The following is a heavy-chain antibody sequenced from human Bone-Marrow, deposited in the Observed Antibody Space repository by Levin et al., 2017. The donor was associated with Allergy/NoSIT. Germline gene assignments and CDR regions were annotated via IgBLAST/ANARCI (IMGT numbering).Heavy chain of an antibody. CDR1: GYTFTSYD. V-gene: IGHV1-8*01. Sequence: ASVKVSCKASGYTFTSYDINWVRQATGQGLEWMGWMNPNSGNTGYAQKFQGRVTMTRNTSISTAYMELSSLRSEDTAVYYCARRGPARFCSGGSCYRGNHYYYYYMDVWGKGTTVTVSS. CDR3: ARRGPARFCSGGSCYRGNHYYYYYMDV. D-gene: IGHD2-15*01. J-gene: IGHJ6*03. CDR2: MNPNSGNT.